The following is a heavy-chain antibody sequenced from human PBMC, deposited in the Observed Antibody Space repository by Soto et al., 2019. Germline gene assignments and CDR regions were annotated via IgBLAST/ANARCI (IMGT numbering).Heavy chain of an antibody. CDR2: IKSKTDGGTT. J-gene: IGHJ4*02. CDR1: GFTFSNAW. Sequence: EVQLVESGGGLVKPGGSLRLSCAASGFTFSNAWMSWVRQAPGKGLEWVGRIKSKTDGGTTDYAAPVKGRFTISRDDSKNTRYLQMNSLKTEDTAVYYCTTVVTTYAYYFDYWGQGTLVTVSS. V-gene: IGHV3-15*01. CDR3: TTVVTTYAYYFDY. D-gene: IGHD4-17*01.